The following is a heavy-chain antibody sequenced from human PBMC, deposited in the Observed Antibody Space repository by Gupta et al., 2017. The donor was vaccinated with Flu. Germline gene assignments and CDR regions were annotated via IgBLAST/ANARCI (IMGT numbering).Heavy chain of an antibody. CDR3: ATEPPKGQPIGYYMDV. Sequence: QVQLVESGGGVVQPGRSLNLSCAASGFTFSSYAMHWVRPAPGKGLEWVTIISYDGSRKYYADSVKGRFTISRDNSKNTLFLQIDSLRSEDTAVYYCATEPPKGQPIGYYMDVWGKGTTVTVSS. CDR1: GFTFSSYA. J-gene: IGHJ6*03. V-gene: IGHV3-30-3*01. CDR2: ISYDGSRK. D-gene: IGHD3-22*01.